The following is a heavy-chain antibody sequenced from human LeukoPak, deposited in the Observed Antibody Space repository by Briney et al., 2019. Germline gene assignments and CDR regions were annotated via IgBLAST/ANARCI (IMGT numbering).Heavy chain of an antibody. CDR2: FDPEDGEA. V-gene: IGHV1-24*01. CDR1: VYTLTESS. CDR3: VADIRSGWRNY. J-gene: IGHJ4*02. Sequence: GASVKVSCKVSVYTLTESSVYWVRQPPGKGLEWMGGFDPEDGEAIYAPKIQGRVTTTEDTSTDTAYLELRSLRSDDTAVYYCVADIRSGWRNYWGQGTLITVSS. D-gene: IGHD6-19*01.